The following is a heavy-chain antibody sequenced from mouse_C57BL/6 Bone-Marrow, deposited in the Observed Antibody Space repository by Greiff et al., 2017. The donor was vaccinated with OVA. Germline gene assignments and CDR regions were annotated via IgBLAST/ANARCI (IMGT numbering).Heavy chain of an antibody. J-gene: IGHJ1*03. Sequence: VQLQQSGSELRSPGSSVKLSCKDFDSEVFPIAYMSWVRQKPGHGFEWIGGILPSIGRTIYGEKFEDKATLDADTLSNTAYLELNSLTSEDSAIYYCARRYYGSSYGWYFDVWGTGTTVTVSS. CDR1: DSEVFPIAY. CDR3: ARRYYGSSYGWYFDV. V-gene: IGHV15-2*01. D-gene: IGHD1-1*01. CDR2: ILPSIGRT.